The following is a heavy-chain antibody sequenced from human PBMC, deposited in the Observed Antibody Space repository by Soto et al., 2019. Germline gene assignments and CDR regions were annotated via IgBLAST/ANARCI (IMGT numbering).Heavy chain of an antibody. CDR3: ARDLGGSCCDYGMDV. D-gene: IGHD2-15*01. J-gene: IGHJ6*02. V-gene: IGHV4-30-4*01. CDR1: GGSISSGDYY. CDR2: IYYSGST. Sequence: PSETLSLTCTVSGGSISSGDYYWSWIRQPPGKGLEWIGYIYYSGSTYYNPSLKSRVTISVDTSKNQFSLKLSSVTAADTAVYYCARDLGGSCCDYGMDVWGQGTTVTVSS.